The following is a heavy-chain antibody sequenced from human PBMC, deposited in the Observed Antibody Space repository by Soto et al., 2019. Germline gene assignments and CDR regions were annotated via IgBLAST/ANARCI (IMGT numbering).Heavy chain of an antibody. Sequence: ASVKVSCKASGYTFTGYYMHWVRQAPGQGLEWMGWINPNSGGTNYAQKFQGRVTMTRDTSISTAYMELGRLRSDDTAVYYCARVTAVLRYFETWGQGTLVTVSS. J-gene: IGHJ5*02. CDR3: ARVTAVLRYFET. V-gene: IGHV1-2*02. D-gene: IGHD3-9*01. CDR2: INPNSGGT. CDR1: GYTFTGYY.